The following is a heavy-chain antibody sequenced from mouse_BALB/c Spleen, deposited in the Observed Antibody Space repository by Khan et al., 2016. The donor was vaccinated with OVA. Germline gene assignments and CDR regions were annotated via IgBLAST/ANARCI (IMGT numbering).Heavy chain of an antibody. CDR1: GYSFTTYY. J-gene: IGHJ3*01. CDR2: IDPFSGDT. D-gene: IGHD2-12*01. Sequence: EVQLQQSGPELMKPGASGKISCKASGYSFTTYYIHWVKQSHGKSLEWIGYIDPFSGDTTYNQKFKGMATLTADKSSSTAYIHLSNLTSEDSAVYYCTRHCYVAWFTYWGQGTLVTVSA. CDR3: TRHCYVAWFTY. V-gene: IGHV1-31*01.